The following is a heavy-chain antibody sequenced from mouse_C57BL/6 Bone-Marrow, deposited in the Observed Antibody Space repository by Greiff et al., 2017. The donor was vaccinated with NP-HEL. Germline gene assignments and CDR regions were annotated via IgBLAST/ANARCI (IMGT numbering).Heavy chain of an antibody. J-gene: IGHJ4*01. CDR1: GFTFSDYY. Sequence: DVHLVESEGGLVQPGSSMKLSCTASGFTFSDYYMAWVRQVPEKGLEWVANINYDGSSTYYLDSLKSRFIISRDNAKNILYLQMSSLKSEDTATYYCAREDTTVGAMDYWGQGTSVTVSA. CDR3: AREDTTVGAMDY. CDR2: INYDGSST. D-gene: IGHD1-1*01. V-gene: IGHV5-16*01.